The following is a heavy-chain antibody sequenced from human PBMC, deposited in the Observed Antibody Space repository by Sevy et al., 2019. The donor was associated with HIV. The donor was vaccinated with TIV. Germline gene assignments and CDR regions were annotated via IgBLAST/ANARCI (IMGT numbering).Heavy chain of an antibody. CDR2: ITSGSTYI. Sequence: GGSLRLSCAASGFTFNSYTMNWVRQAPGKGLEWVSSITSGSTYIYYADSVKGRFTISRVNAKNSLYLQMNSLRAEDTAVYYCARDGGCSSTSCLLYFDYWGQGSLVTVSS. CDR3: ARDGGCSSTSCLLYFDY. D-gene: IGHD2-2*01. V-gene: IGHV3-21*01. CDR1: GFTFNSYT. J-gene: IGHJ4*02.